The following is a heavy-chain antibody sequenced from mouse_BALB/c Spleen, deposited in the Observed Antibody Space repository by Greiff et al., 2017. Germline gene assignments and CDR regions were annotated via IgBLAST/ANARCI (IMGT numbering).Heavy chain of an antibody. V-gene: IGHV1-7*01. J-gene: IGHJ2*01. Sequence: QVQLQQSGAELVKPGASVKMSCKASGYTFTSYWMHWVKQRPGQGLEWIGYINPSTGYTEYNQKFKDKATLTADKSSSTAYMQLSSLTSEDSAVYYCARPNWAFDYWGQGTTLTVSS. D-gene: IGHD4-1*01. CDR2: INPSTGYT. CDR3: ARPNWAFDY. CDR1: GYTFTSYW.